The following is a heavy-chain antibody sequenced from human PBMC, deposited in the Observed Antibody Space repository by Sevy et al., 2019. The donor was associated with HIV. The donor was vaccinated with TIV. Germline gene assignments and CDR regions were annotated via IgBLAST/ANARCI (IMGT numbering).Heavy chain of an antibody. CDR1: GYSFTSYW. V-gene: IGHV5-51*01. D-gene: IGHD1-26*01. CDR3: ARRGGSELGGGNWFDP. J-gene: IGHJ5*02. CDR2: IYPGDSDT. Sequence: GESLKISCKGSGYSFTSYWIGWVRQMPGKGLEWMGIIYPGDSDTRYSPAFKGQVTISADKSISTAYLQWSSLKASDTAMYYCARRGGSELGGGNWFDPWGQGTLVTVSS.